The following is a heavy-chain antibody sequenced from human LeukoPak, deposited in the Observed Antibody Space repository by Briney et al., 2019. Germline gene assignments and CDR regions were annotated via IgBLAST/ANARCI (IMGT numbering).Heavy chain of an antibody. CDR1: GFTFSSYW. J-gene: IGHJ4*02. D-gene: IGHD6-13*01. CDR2: IKQDGSEK. CDR3: VSQFSSRWGY. V-gene: IGHV3-7*05. Sequence: PGGSLRLSCAASGFTFSSYWMSWVRQARGKGLEWVANIKQDGSEKYYVDSVKGRFTISRVNAKNSLYLQMNSLRVKDTAVYYCVSQFSSRWGYWGQGTLVTVSS.